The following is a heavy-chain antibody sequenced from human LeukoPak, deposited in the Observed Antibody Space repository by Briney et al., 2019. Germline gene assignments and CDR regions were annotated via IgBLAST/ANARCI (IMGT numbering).Heavy chain of an antibody. J-gene: IGHJ4*02. V-gene: IGHV3-7*01. CDR3: ARGGARYLDN. CDR2: MKEDGSDI. CDR1: GFSFSSYT. D-gene: IGHD3-9*01. Sequence: GGSLRLSCVASGFSFSSYTMSWVRQAPGKGLEWVAKMKEDGSDINYVDSVKGRLTICRDNAKNSLCLQLSSLRAEDTAVYYCARGGARYLDNWGQGTLVTVSS.